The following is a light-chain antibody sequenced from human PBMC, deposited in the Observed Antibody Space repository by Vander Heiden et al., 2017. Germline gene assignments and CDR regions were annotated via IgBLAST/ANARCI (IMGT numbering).Light chain of an antibody. V-gene: IGLV1-44*01. J-gene: IGLJ3*02. CDR3: TSWDKSLNARV. CDR1: GSNIGRNT. Sequence: QSVLAQPPSASGTPGQSVTLSCSGSGSNIGRNTVNWYQQLPGAAPRLLIYYNDQRPSGVPDRLSDSKSGTSASLAISGLQSEDEADYYCTSWDKSLNARVFGGGTKLTVL. CDR2: YND.